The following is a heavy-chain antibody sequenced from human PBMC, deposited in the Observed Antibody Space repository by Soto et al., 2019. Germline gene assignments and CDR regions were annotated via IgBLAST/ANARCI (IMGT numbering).Heavy chain of an antibody. Sequence: QVQLVESGGGVAQPGRSLRLSCAVSGFTFSDYGMHWVRQAPGKGLEWVAVVSYDGSYKYYADSVKGRFTVSRDLSANTLFLQMNSLRLEDTAVYFCAKEMYPRTVLDSSSPWGDYWGQGTLVAVSS. CDR2: VSYDGSYK. D-gene: IGHD6-6*01. CDR1: GFTFSDYG. J-gene: IGHJ4*02. V-gene: IGHV3-30*18. CDR3: AKEMYPRTVLDSSSPWGDY.